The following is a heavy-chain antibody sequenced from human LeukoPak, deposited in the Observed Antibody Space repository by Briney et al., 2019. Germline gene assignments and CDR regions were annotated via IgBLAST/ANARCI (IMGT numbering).Heavy chain of an antibody. CDR2: VSAGGGST. D-gene: IGHD3-10*01. CDR3: AKRLYGSGGYYQFDY. Sequence: GGSLRLSCAASGFTFSGYAMTWVRQAPGKGLEWGSTVSAGGGSTYYADSVKGRFTISRDNPKNTLHLQMNSLRAEDTAVYYCAKRLYGSGGYYQFDYWGQGTLVTVSS. V-gene: IGHV3-23*01. CDR1: GFTFSGYA. J-gene: IGHJ4*02.